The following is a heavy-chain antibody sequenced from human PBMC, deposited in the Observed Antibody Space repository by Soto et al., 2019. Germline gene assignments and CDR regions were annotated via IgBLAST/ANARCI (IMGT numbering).Heavy chain of an antibody. CDR2: INPNSGGT. D-gene: IGHD3-9*01. Sequence: ASVKVSCKASGYTFTGYYMHWVRQAPGQGLEWMGWINPNSGGTNYAQKFQGWVTMTRDTSISTAYMELSRLRSDDTAVYYCARGDVLRYFDWSRASYYYYYGMDVWGQGTTVTVSS. CDR3: ARGDVLRYFDWSRASYYYYYGMDV. J-gene: IGHJ6*02. V-gene: IGHV1-2*04. CDR1: GYTFTGYY.